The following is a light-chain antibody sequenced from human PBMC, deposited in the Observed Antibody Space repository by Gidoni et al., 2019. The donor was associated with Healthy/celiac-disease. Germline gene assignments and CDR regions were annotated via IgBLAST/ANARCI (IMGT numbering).Light chain of an antibody. CDR3: QQQSDWPLIT. J-gene: IGKJ5*01. Sequence: IVLTQSPATLSLSPGERATRSCRASPSVSSYLAWYQQKPRQAPRRLIYDASNRATGSPARCSGSGSGTDVTLTISSLEPEDFAVYYCQQQSDWPLITFGQGTRLEIK. CDR2: DAS. V-gene: IGKV3-11*01. CDR1: PSVSSY.